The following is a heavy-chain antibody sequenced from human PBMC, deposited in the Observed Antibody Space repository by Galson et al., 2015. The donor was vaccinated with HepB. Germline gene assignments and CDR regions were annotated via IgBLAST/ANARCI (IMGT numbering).Heavy chain of an antibody. D-gene: IGHD6-19*01. V-gene: IGHV3-33*06. CDR1: GFTFSNYG. CDR2: IWYDGNKK. J-gene: IGHJ4*02. Sequence: SLRLSCAASGFTFSNYGMHWVRQAPGKGLEWVAVIWYDGNKKHYADSVKGRFTVSRDNSKNTLNLQMNSLRVEDTAVYYCAKDGQYNSGQKLGYWGQGTLVTVSS. CDR3: AKDGQYNSGQKLGY.